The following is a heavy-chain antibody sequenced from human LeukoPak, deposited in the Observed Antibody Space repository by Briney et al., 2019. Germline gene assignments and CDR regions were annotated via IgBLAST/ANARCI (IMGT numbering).Heavy chain of an antibody. CDR3: AREICSGYSCYSDY. CDR1: GFTFSTYV. D-gene: IGHD2-15*01. Sequence: GRALRLSCAASGFTFSTYVMHWVRQAPGKGLEGVGIIWYDASNKYYADSVKGRFTISRDNSKNKLYLQMKSLRAEDTAVYYCAREICSGYSCYSDYWGQGTLVTVSS. V-gene: IGHV3-33*01. J-gene: IGHJ4*02. CDR2: IWYDASNK.